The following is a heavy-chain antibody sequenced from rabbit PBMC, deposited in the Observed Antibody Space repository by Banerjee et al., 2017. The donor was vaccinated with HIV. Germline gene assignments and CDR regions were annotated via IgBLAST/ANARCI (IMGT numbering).Heavy chain of an antibody. Sequence: QSLEESGGDLVKPGASLTLSCKASGFTLSSYWMYWVRQAPGKGLEWIACIGTGSSGTTWYASWVNGRFTISRSTSLNTVDLKMTSLTAADTATYFCVRDHSYDDYGDYLAFDLWGPGTLVTVS. CDR2: IGTGSSGTT. CDR1: GFTLSSYW. D-gene: IGHD2-1*01. CDR3: VRDHSYDDYGDYLAFDL. J-gene: IGHJ4*01. V-gene: IGHV1S43*01.